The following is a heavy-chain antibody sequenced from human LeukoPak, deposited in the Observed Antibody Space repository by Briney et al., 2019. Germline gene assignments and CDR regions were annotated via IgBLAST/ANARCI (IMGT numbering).Heavy chain of an antibody. V-gene: IGHV4-39*02. CDR3: AREHGSYDYVWGSYRYYNWFDP. Sequence: SETLSLTCTVSGGSISSSSCYWGWIRQPPGKGLEWIGSIYYSGSTYYNPSLKSRVTISVDTSKNQFSLKLSSVTAADTAVYYCAREHGSYDYVWGSYRYYNWFDPWGQGTLVTVSS. J-gene: IGHJ5*02. CDR1: GGSISSSSCY. CDR2: IYYSGST. D-gene: IGHD3-16*02.